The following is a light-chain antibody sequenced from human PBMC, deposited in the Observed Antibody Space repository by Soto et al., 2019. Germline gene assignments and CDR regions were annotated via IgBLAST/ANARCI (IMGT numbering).Light chain of an antibody. CDR3: AAWDDTLSGYV. V-gene: IGLV1-44*01. CDR1: SSNIGSQT. CDR2: SNN. Sequence: QSVLTQPPSASGTPGQRVTISCSGSSSNIGSQTVTWYRQLPGTAPKLLMYSNNQRPSGVPGRFSGSKSGTSASLAISGLQSGDEADYYCAAWDDTLSGYVFGTGTKVTVL. J-gene: IGLJ1*01.